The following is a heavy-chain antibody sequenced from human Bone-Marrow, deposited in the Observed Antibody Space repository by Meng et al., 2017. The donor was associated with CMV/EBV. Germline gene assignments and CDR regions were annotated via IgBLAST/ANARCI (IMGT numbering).Heavy chain of an antibody. Sequence: SVKVSCKASGGTFSSYAISWVRQAPGQGLEWMGGIIPVFGTANFAQKFQGRLTITTDESTSTAYMELSSLTSDDTAVYFCVRGVPYDAFDIWGQGTLVTVSS. CDR1: GGTFSSYA. CDR3: VRGVPYDAFDI. J-gene: IGHJ3*02. D-gene: IGHD3-10*01. V-gene: IGHV1-69*05. CDR2: IIPVFGTA.